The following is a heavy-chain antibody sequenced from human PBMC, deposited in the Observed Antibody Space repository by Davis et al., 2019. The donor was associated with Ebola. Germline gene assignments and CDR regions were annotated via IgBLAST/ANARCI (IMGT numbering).Heavy chain of an antibody. V-gene: IGHV1-18*01. D-gene: IGHD2-2*01. CDR3: ARDLGYCSSTSCEGEPYNRFDP. CDR1: GYTFSSYG. CDR2: VSADNGKR. J-gene: IGHJ5*02. Sequence: ASVKVSCKASGYTFSSYGINWVRRAPGQGLEWMGWVSADNGKRNYAQKFQGRVTMTTDTSTSTAYMELRSLRSDDTAVYYCARDLGYCSSTSCEGEPYNRFDPWGQGTLVTVSS.